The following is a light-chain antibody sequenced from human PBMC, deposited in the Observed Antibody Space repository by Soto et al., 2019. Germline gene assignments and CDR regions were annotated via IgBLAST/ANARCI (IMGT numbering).Light chain of an antibody. CDR1: SSDIGSYNV. V-gene: IGLV2-23*02. CDR2: KVN. CDR3: CSYGGSSVLV. J-gene: IGLJ3*02. Sequence: QSALTQPASMSGSPGQSITISCTGTSSDIGSYNVVSWYQQVPGKAPKLIIYKVNERPSGISNRFSGSKSGNTASLTISGLEGEDEAHYFCCSYGGSSVLVFGGGTKLTVL.